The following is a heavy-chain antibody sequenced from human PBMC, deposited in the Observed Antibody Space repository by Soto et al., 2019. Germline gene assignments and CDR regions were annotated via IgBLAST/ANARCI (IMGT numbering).Heavy chain of an antibody. CDR1: GFTFSSYS. V-gene: IGHV3-21*01. Sequence: EVQLVESGGGLVQPGGSLRLSCAASGFTFSSYSMNWVRQAPGKGLEWVSSISSSSSYIYYADSVKGRFTISRDNAKNSLYLQMNSLRAEDTAVYYCARATIFGVDSHYYYGMDVWGQGTTVTVSS. CDR3: ARATIFGVDSHYYYGMDV. D-gene: IGHD3-3*01. CDR2: ISSSSSYI. J-gene: IGHJ6*02.